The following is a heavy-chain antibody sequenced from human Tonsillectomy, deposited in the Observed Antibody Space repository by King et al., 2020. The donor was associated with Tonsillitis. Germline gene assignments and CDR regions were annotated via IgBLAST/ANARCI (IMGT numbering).Heavy chain of an antibody. D-gene: IGHD3-3*01. CDR3: ASWWSGKTYYYYCMDV. Sequence: VQLVESGGGVVQPGRSLRLSCAGSGFTFSTYTMHWVRQAPGKGLEWVAVISYDGSNKYYADSVKGRFTISRDNSKNTMYLQMNSLRTEDTSVYYCASWWSGKTYYYYCMDVWGQGTTVTVSS. CDR1: GFTFSTYT. V-gene: IGHV3-30-3*01. CDR2: ISYDGSNK. J-gene: IGHJ6*02.